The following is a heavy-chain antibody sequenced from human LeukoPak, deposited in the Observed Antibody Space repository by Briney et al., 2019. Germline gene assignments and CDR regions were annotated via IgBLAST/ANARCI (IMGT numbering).Heavy chain of an antibody. V-gene: IGHV3-30*18. CDR3: AKDLVYLGYCSSTSCYAYAFDI. CDR1: EFTFSTCG. J-gene: IGHJ3*02. CDR2: ISYDGSNK. Sequence: PGGSLRLSCAASEFTFSTCGMSWVRQAPGKGLEWVAVISYDGSNKYYADSVKGRFTISRDNSKNTLYLQMNSLRAEDTAVYYCAKDLVYLGYCSSTSCYAYAFDIWGQGTMVTVSS. D-gene: IGHD2-2*01.